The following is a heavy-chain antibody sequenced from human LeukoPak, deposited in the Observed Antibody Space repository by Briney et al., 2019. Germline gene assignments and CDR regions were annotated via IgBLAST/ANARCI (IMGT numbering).Heavy chain of an antibody. Sequence: ASVKVSCKASGYTFTSYGISWVRQAPGQGLEWMGWISAYNGNTNYAQKLQGRVTMTTDTSTSTAYMELRSLRSDDTAVYYCARDRPRLYCSGGSCPGMDVWGQGTTVTVSS. CDR3: ARDRPRLYCSGGSCPGMDV. J-gene: IGHJ6*02. CDR2: ISAYNGNT. V-gene: IGHV1-18*01. D-gene: IGHD2-15*01. CDR1: GYTFTSYG.